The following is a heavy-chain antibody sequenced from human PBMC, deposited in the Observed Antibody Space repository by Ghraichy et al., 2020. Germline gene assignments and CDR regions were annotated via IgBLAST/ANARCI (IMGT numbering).Heavy chain of an antibody. V-gene: IGHV4-39*01. CDR1: GASITTNNYY. Sequence: SETLSLTCNVSGASITTNNYYWGWIRQPPGKGLEWIGSIDFGKTTYYNPSLRGRVTISADTSKNQFTLKLPSVTAADTATYYCASRSNGWPRTVDYWGQGTLVTVSS. CDR3: ASRSNGWPRTVDY. D-gene: IGHD6-19*01. J-gene: IGHJ4*02. CDR2: IDFGKTT.